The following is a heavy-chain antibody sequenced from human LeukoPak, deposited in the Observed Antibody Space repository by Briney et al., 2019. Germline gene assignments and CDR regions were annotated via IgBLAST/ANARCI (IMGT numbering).Heavy chain of an antibody. CDR1: GGSISSYY. Sequence: PSETLSLTCTVSGGSISSYYWSWIRQPPGKGLEWIGYIYTSGSTNYNPSLKSRVTISVDTSKNQFSLKLSSVTAADTAVYYCARHYAAWGMMGYWGQGTLVTVSS. J-gene: IGHJ4*02. CDR3: ARHYAAWGMMGY. D-gene: IGHD2-8*02. V-gene: IGHV4-4*09. CDR2: IYTSGST.